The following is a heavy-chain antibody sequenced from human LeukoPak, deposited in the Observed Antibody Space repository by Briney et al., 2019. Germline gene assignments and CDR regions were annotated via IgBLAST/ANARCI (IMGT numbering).Heavy chain of an antibody. D-gene: IGHD3-10*01. CDR3: ARDGGEPYGSGKET. V-gene: IGHV4-39*07. CDR2: IYYSGST. CDR1: GGSISSDNYY. J-gene: IGHJ5*02. Sequence: SETLSLTCTVSGGSISSDNYYWGWIRQPPGKGLEWIGSIYYSGSTNYNPSLKSRVTISVDTSKNQFSLKLSSVTAADTAVYYCARDGGEPYGSGKETWGQGTLVTVSS.